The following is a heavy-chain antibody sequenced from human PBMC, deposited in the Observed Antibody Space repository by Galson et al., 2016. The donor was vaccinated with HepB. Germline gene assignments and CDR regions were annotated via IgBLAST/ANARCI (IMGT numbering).Heavy chain of an antibody. D-gene: IGHD3-10*01. Sequence: SVKVSCKASGDNYRMNFFSWVRQAPGQGLEWMGGLSPMIGTPRYAEKFQDRVTITVGENGSTSYMELRSLRYEDTALYYCVRGRITAVRGVVGNWSDPWGQGTPIAFSS. V-gene: IGHV1-69*13. CDR2: LSPMIGTP. CDR3: VRGRITAVRGVVGNWSDP. J-gene: IGHJ5*02. CDR1: GDNYRMNF.